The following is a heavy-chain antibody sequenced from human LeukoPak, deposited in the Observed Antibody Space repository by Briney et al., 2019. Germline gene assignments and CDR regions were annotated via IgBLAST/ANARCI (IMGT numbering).Heavy chain of an antibody. V-gene: IGHV3-73*01. CDR3: TRFTRYCSGGSCPFGMDV. J-gene: IGHJ6*02. CDR1: GFTFSGSA. CDR2: IRSKANSYAT. D-gene: IGHD2-15*01. Sequence: GGSLKLSCAASGFTFSGSAMHWGRQASGKGLEWVGRIRSKANSYATAYAASVKGRFTISRDDSKNTAYLQMNSLKTEDTAVYYCTRFTRYCSGGSCPFGMDVWGQGTTVTVSS.